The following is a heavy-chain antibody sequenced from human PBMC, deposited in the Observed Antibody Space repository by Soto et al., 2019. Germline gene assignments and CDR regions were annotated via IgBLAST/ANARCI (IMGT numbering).Heavy chain of an antibody. Sequence: GGSLRLSCAASGFTFSSYSMNWVRQAPGKGLEWVSSISSSSSYIYYADSVKGRFTISRDNAKNSLYLQMNSLRAEDTAVYYCARDRATVVTPYYYGMDVWGQGTTVTVSS. CDR3: ARDRATVVTPYYYGMDV. CDR1: GFTFSSYS. CDR2: ISSSSSYI. J-gene: IGHJ6*02. V-gene: IGHV3-21*01. D-gene: IGHD4-17*01.